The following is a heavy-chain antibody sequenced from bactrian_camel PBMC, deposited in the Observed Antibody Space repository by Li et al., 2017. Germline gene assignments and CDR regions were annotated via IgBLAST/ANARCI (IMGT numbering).Heavy chain of an antibody. V-gene: IGHV3S6*01. CDR3: AAEFRFRGRPCSMVWKDYAY. CDR1: GDSRLC. Sequence: QLVESGGDLVQPGGSLRLSCVASGDSRLCMTWFRQVPGKEREAVAGVYTGDNNPYYSDSVKGRFVVSQGSAKNTVYLQMKSLEPEDTAMYYCAAEFRFRGRPCSMVWKDYAYRGQGTQVTVS. D-gene: IGHD3*01. CDR2: VYTGDNNP. J-gene: IGHJ4*01.